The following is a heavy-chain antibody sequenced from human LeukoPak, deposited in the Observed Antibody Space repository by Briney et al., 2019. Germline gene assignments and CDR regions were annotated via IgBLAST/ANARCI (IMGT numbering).Heavy chain of an antibody. D-gene: IGHD5-12*01. CDR2: ISSSSSYI. Sequence: PGGSLRLSCAASGFTFSSYSMNWVRQAPGKGLEWVSSISSSSSYIYYADSVKGRFTISRDNAKNSLYLQMNSLRAEDTAVYYCARDLHQIVATGYYFDYWGQGTLVTVSS. CDR3: ARDLHQIVATGYYFDY. CDR1: GFTFSSYS. J-gene: IGHJ4*02. V-gene: IGHV3-21*01.